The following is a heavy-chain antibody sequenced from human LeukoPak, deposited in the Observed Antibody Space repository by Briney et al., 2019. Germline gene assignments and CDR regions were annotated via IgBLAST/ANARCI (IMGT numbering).Heavy chain of an antibody. CDR3: AKDLWWFWDLFGIFDF. Sequence: GGSLRLSCAPSRVTFCIDVMSWVRQAPGKGLEWVSTIKSSGGSTYSADSVKGRFTISRDNSKNTLYLQMNRLRAEDTAVYYCAKDLWWFWDLFGIFDFWGQGPLVTVSS. D-gene: IGHD3-10*01. J-gene: IGHJ4*02. CDR2: IKSSGGST. CDR1: RVTFCIDV. V-gene: IGHV3-23*01.